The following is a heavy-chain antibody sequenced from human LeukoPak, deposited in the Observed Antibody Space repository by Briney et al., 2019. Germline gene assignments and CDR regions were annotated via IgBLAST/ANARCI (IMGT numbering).Heavy chain of an antibody. J-gene: IGHJ6*02. Sequence: GGSLRLSCAASGFTFSSYAMHWVRQAPGKGLEWVAVISYDGSNKYYADSVKGRFTISRDNSKNTLYLQMNSLRAEDTAVYYCARSRPGDAYGMDVWGQGTTVTVSS. CDR3: ARSRPGDAYGMDV. CDR2: ISYDGSNK. D-gene: IGHD4-17*01. V-gene: IGHV3-30-3*01. CDR1: GFTFSSYA.